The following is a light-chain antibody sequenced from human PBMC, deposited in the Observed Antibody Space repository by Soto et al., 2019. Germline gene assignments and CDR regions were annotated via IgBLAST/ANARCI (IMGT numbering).Light chain of an antibody. CDR2: AAS. CDR1: RDIGNY. J-gene: IGKJ1*01. CDR3: QQANSFPWT. V-gene: IGKV1D-12*01. Sequence: DIQMTQSPSSLSASVGDRVTITCRASRDIGNYLAWFQQKPGKAPNLLIYAASILQSGVPSRFSGSGSGTDFTLTITYLQPEDFATYYCQQANSFPWTFGQGTKVDIK.